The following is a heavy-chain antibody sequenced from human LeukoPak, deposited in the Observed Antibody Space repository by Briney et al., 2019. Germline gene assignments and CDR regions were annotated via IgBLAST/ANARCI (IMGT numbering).Heavy chain of an antibody. CDR1: GFAFSIYA. CDR2: ISGSGDAT. V-gene: IGHV3-23*01. J-gene: IGHJ4*02. Sequence: GGSLRLSCAASGFAFSIYAMNWVRQAPGKGLEWVSAISGSGDATYYADSVKGRFTISRDNSKNTLYLQMNSLRAEDTAVYYYAKDSRPYRYFDYWGQGTLVTVSS. CDR3: AKDSRPYRYFDY. D-gene: IGHD3-16*02.